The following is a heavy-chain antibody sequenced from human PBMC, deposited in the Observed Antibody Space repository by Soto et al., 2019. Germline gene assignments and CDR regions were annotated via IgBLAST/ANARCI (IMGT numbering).Heavy chain of an antibody. CDR3: ARAGAVAAPYYYYGMDV. V-gene: IGHV3-33*01. CDR1: GFTFSSYG. CDR2: IWYDGSNK. D-gene: IGHD6-19*01. Sequence: QVQLVESGGGVVQPGRSLRLSCAASGFTFSSYGMHWVRQAPGKGLEWVAVIWYDGSNKYYADSVKGRFTISRDNSKNTLYLQMNSLRAEDTAVYYCARAGAVAAPYYYYGMDVWGQGTMVTVSS. J-gene: IGHJ6*02.